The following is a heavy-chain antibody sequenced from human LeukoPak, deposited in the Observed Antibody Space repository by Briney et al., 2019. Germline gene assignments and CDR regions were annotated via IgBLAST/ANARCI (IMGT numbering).Heavy chain of an antibody. CDR1: GFTFSSYA. Sequence: GGSLILSCAASGFTFSSYAMSWVRQAPGKGLEWVSGISGSGGSTYYADSVKGRFTISRDNSKNTLFLQVNSLRAEDTAVYFCAKAFLGVATTTNFDYWGQGTLVTVSS. V-gene: IGHV3-23*01. D-gene: IGHD3-3*01. J-gene: IGHJ4*02. CDR2: ISGSGGST. CDR3: AKAFLGVATTTNFDY.